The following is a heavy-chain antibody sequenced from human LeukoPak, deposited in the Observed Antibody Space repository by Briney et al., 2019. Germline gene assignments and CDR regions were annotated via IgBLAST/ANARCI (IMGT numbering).Heavy chain of an antibody. J-gene: IGHJ5*02. CDR1: GFTFDDYA. CDR2: ISWNSGSM. Sequence: GGSLRLSCAASGFTFDDYAMHWVRQAPGKGLEWVSGISWNSGSMGYADSVKGRFTISRDNAKNSLFLQMNSLRVEDTAVYYFASQTNGRFDPWGQGNLVTVSS. V-gene: IGHV3-9*01. CDR3: ASQTNGRFDP. D-gene: IGHD2-8*01.